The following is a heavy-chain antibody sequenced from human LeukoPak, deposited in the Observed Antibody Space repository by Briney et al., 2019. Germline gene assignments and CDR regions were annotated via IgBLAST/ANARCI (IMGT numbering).Heavy chain of an antibody. J-gene: IGHJ6*03. CDR2: IYYSGST. Sequence: PSETLSLTCTVSGGSISSHYWSWIRQPPGKGLEWIGYIYYSGSTNYNPSLKSRVTIPVDTSKNQFSLKLSSVAAADTAVYYCARVFGYSYGNYYYYMDVWGKGTTVTDSS. CDR1: GGSISSHY. CDR3: ARVFGYSYGNYYYYMDV. D-gene: IGHD5-18*01. V-gene: IGHV4-59*11.